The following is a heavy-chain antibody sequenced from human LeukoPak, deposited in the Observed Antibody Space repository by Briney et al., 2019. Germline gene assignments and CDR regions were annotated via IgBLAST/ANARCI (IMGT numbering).Heavy chain of an antibody. V-gene: IGHV5-51*01. Sequence: GESLKISCKGSEYRFSGYWIGWVGQIPGKGLEWMGIIYPGDSDTTYRPSFQGQVPISADKSISPAYLQWSSLKASDTAMYYCARHGRSVAGVDWGQGTLVTVSS. CDR3: ARHGRSVAGVD. CDR2: IYPGDSDT. CDR1: EYRFSGYW. J-gene: IGHJ4*02. D-gene: IGHD6-19*01.